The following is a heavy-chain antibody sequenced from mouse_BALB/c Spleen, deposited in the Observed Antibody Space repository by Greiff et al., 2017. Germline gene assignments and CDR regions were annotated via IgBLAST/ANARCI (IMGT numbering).Heavy chain of an antibody. J-gene: IGHJ4*01. CDR3: ARDVRYGSFYAMDY. Sequence: EVKVVESGGGLVKPGGSLKLSCAASGFTFSDYYMYWVRQTPEKRLEWVATISDGGSYTYYPDSVKGRFTISRDNAKNNLYLQMSSLKSEDTAMYYCARDVRYGSFYAMDYWGQGTSVTVSS. CDR2: ISDGGSYT. CDR1: GFTFSDYY. V-gene: IGHV5-4*02. D-gene: IGHD1-1*01.